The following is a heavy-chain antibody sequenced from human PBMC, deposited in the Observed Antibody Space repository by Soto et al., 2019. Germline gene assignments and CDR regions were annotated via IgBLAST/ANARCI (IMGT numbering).Heavy chain of an antibody. D-gene: IGHD1-7*01. CDR3: ARARVGAQATGTRPLSYHYAKDG. J-gene: IGHJ6*02. CDR1: GGSLGGSY. Sequence: SETLSLTCPVSGGSLGGSYWRWFRLHPGNGREWIGEINHSGRTNYKPSLKGRVAISADTSKNQCSLKLSSVTAADTAVYYCARARVGAQATGTRPLSYHYAKDGWGQGTTIT. CDR2: INHSGRT. V-gene: IGHV4-34*01.